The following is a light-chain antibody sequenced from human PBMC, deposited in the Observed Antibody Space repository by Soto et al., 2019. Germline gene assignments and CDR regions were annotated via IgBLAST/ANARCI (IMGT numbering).Light chain of an antibody. CDR3: QQLNSYPRT. CDR1: QGISTY. J-gene: IGKJ1*01. CDR2: AAS. Sequence: IQLTQSPSSLSASVGDRVTITCRASQGISTYLAWYQQKLGKAPKLLISAASTLQSGVPSRFSGSGSGTDFTLTISSLQPEDFATYYCQQLNSYPRTFGQGTKVDIK. V-gene: IGKV1-9*01.